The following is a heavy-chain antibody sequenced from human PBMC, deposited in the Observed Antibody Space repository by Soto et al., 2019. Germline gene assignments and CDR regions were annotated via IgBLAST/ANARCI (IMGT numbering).Heavy chain of an antibody. CDR2: MNPNSGNT. V-gene: IGHV1-8*01. CDR3: ARGAGNYYDFWSGYLYWFDP. Sequence: QVQLVQSGAEVKKPGASVKVSCKASGYTFTSYDINWVRQATGQGLEWMGWMNPNSGNTGYAQKFQGRVTMTRNTSISTGYMELSSLRSEDTAVYYCARGAGNYYDFWSGYLYWFDPWGQGTLVTVSS. J-gene: IGHJ5*02. CDR1: GYTFTSYD. D-gene: IGHD3-3*01.